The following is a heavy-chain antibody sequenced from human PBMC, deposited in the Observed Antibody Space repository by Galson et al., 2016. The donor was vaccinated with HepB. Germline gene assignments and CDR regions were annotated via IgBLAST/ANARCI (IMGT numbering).Heavy chain of an antibody. CDR1: GLTFDKSW. Sequence: SLRLSCAASGLTFDKSWMTWVRQAPGKGLEWVANIKEDGSVKNYVDSVKGRFSISRDNAKNSTYLQMNNLRAGDTAVYYCARDVSRGRYDYWGQGTLVTVSS. CDR2: IKEDGSVK. D-gene: IGHD3-16*01. V-gene: IGHV3-7*01. CDR3: ARDVSRGRYDY. J-gene: IGHJ4*02.